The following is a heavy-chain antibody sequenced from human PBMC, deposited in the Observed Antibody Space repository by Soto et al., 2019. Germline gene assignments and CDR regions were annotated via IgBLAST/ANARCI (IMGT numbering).Heavy chain of an antibody. CDR3: AREGFNYWYFDL. V-gene: IGHV3-7*03. CDR2: IKQDDSEK. Sequence: GGSLRLSCAASGFTFSSSWMSWVRQAPGKGLEWVANIKQDDSEKYYVNSAKGRFTITRDNAKNSLYLQMDSLRAEDTAVYYCAREGFNYWYFDLWGRGTLVTVSS. J-gene: IGHJ2*01. CDR1: GFTFSSSW.